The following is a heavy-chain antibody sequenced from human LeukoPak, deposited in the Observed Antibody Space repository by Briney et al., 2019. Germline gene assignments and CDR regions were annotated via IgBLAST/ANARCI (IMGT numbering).Heavy chain of an antibody. CDR3: ARVEQQLADYYYYYMDV. V-gene: IGHV4-34*01. Sequence: SETLSLTCAVYGGSFSGYYWSWIRQPPGKGLEWIGEINHSGSTNYNPSLKSRVTISVDTSKNQFSLKLSSVTAADTAVYYCARVEQQLADYYYYYMDVWGKGTTVTVSS. CDR1: GGSFSGYY. J-gene: IGHJ6*03. CDR2: INHSGST. D-gene: IGHD6-13*01.